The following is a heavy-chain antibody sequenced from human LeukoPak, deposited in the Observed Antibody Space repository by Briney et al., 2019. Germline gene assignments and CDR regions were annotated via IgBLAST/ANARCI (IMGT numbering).Heavy chain of an antibody. CDR2: ISYDGSNK. CDR3: ARENEKIAAAFDY. V-gene: IGHV3-30*04. Sequence: SGRSLRLSCAASGFTFSSYAMHWVRQAPGKGLEWVAVISYDGSNKYYADSVKGRFTISRDNSKNTLYLQMNSLRAEDTAVYYCARENEKIAAAFDYWGQGTLVTVSS. CDR1: GFTFSSYA. D-gene: IGHD6-13*01. J-gene: IGHJ4*02.